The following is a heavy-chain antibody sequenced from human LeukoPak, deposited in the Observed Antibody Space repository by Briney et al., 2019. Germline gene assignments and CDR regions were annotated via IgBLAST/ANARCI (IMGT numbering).Heavy chain of an antibody. CDR1: GGTFSSYA. J-gene: IGHJ5*02. CDR2: IIPIFGTA. V-gene: IGHV1-69*13. Sequence: ASVKVSCTASGGTFSSYAISWVRQAPGQGLEWMGGIIPIFGTANYAQKFQGRVTITADESTSTAYMELRSLRSDDTAVYYCARDWVIGPNWFDPWGQGTLVTVSS. CDR3: ARDWVIGPNWFDP. D-gene: IGHD3-16*01.